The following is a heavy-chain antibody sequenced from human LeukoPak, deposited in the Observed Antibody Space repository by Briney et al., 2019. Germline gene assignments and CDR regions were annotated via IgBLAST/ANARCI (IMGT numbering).Heavy chain of an antibody. CDR1: GYSFTNFW. D-gene: IGHD3-22*01. CDR2: ISPGDSGI. V-gene: IGHV5-51*01. CDR3: ASNSDSSGRDYGMDV. J-gene: IGHJ6*02. Sequence: GESLQISCQGSGYSFTNFWIGWVRQMPGKGLEWMGVISPGDSGIRYSPSFQGQVTISVDKSISTAYLQWSSLKASDTAMYYCASNSDSSGRDYGMDVWGQGTTVTVSS.